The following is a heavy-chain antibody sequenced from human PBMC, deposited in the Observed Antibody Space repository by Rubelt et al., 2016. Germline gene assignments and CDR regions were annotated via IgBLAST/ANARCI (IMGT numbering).Heavy chain of an antibody. Sequence: AASGFTFSSYSMNWVRQAPGTGLEWVSGIKWNSGSIGYADSVKGRFTISRDNAKNSLYLQMNSLRAEDTALYYCAKDIATSSHYALDVWGQGTTVTVSS. CDR1: GFTFSSYS. J-gene: IGHJ6*02. CDR3: AKDIATSSHYALDV. CDR2: IKWNSGSI. V-gene: IGHV3-9*01. D-gene: IGHD6-6*01.